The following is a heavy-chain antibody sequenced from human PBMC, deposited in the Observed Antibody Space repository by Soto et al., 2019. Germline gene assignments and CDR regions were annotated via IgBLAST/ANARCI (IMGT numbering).Heavy chain of an antibody. V-gene: IGHV5-51*01. CDR2: IYPGDSDT. Sequence: GESLKISCKGSGYSFTSYWIGWVRQMPGKGLEWMGIIYPGDSDTRYSPSFQGQVTISAEKSISTAYLQWSSLKASDTAMYYCARHPNYYGSGSYAWFDPWGQGTLVTVSS. CDR3: ARHPNYYGSGSYAWFDP. D-gene: IGHD3-10*01. CDR1: GYSFTSYW. J-gene: IGHJ5*02.